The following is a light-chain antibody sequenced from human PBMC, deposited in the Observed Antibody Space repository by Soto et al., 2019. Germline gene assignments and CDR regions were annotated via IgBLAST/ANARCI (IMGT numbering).Light chain of an antibody. Sequence: EIVLTQSPGTLSLSPGERATLSCRASQSLSSGYLAWYQQKPGQAPRILIYAASSRATGIPDRFSGSGSGTDFTLTISRLEPEDFAVYYCHQYDTSPRTFGQGTKVEI. CDR2: AAS. V-gene: IGKV3-20*01. CDR3: HQYDTSPRT. J-gene: IGKJ1*01. CDR1: QSLSSGY.